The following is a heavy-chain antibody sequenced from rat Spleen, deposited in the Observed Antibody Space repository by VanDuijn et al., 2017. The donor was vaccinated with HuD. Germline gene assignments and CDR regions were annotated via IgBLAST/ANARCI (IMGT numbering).Heavy chain of an antibody. CDR2: IIYDGSSS. J-gene: IGHJ3*01. CDR1: GFTFREYA. Sequence: EVQLVEFGGGLVQPGRSLKLSCAASGFTFREYAMAWVRQAPKKGLEWVATIIYDGSSSFYRDSVKGRFTISRDNAKSTLFLQMDSLRSEDTATYYCARHEYGGYSWFAYWGRGALVTVSS. CDR3: ARHEYGGYSWFAY. D-gene: IGHD1-11*01. V-gene: IGHV5-17*01.